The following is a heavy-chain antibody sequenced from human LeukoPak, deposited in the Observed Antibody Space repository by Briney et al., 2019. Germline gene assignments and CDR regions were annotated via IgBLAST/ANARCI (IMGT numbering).Heavy chain of an antibody. J-gene: IGHJ4*02. CDR2: ISYSGST. V-gene: IGHV4-59*01. Sequence: SETLSLTCAVSGGSFSGYYWNWIRQPPGKGLEWIGYISYSGSTNYNPSLKNRVTISVDTSKNQFSLKLSSVTATDTAMYYCARAFSGSLPAGYWGRGTLVTVSS. D-gene: IGHD1-26*01. CDR1: GGSFSGYY. CDR3: ARAFSGSLPAGY.